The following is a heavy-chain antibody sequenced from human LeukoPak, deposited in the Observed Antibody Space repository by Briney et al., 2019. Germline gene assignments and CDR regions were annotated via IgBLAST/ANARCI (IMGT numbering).Heavy chain of an antibody. J-gene: IGHJ4*02. CDR3: ARDTVYYYGSGSYYNFDY. CDR2: INHSGST. D-gene: IGHD3-10*01. Sequence: SETLSLTCAVYGGSFSGYYWSWIRQPPGKGLEWIGEINHSGSTNYNPSLKSRVTISVDTSKNQFSLKLSSVTAADTAVYYCARDTVYYYGSGSYYNFDYWGQGTLVTVSS. CDR1: GGSFSGYY. V-gene: IGHV4-34*01.